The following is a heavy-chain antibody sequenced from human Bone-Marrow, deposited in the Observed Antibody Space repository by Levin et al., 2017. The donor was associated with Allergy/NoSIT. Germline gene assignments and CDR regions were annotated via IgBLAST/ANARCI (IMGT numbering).Heavy chain of an antibody. CDR3: ARDLAGTSYSHHFYDGLDV. D-gene: IGHD1-14*01. CDR2: IYYGGST. V-gene: IGHV4-31*03. CDR1: GASLSSGGYH. Sequence: SETLSLTCTVSGASLSSGGYHWTWIRQDPGKGLEWIGYIYYGGSTSYNPSLKSRVTISVDTSKNQFSLKLTSVTAADTAVYYCARDLAGTSYSHHFYDGLDVWGQGSTVTVAS. J-gene: IGHJ6*02.